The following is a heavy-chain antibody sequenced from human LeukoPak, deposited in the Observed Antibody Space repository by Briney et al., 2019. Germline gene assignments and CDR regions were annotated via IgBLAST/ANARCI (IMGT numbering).Heavy chain of an antibody. CDR1: GFTVSSNY. D-gene: IGHD2-8*01. CDR2: IKEDGSER. Sequence: PGGSLRLSCAASGFTVSSNYMSWVRQAPGKGLEWVANIKEDGSERHYVDSVKGRFTISRDNAKNSLYLQMNSLRAEDTGVYYCEWSTSPNWGQGTLVTVSS. CDR3: EWSTSPN. V-gene: IGHV3-7*01. J-gene: IGHJ4*02.